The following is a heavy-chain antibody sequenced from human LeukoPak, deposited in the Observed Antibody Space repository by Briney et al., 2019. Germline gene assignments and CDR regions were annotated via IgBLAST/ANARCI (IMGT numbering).Heavy chain of an antibody. V-gene: IGHV4-61*02. CDR1: RGSISSGNYY. CDR3: ARGLNDSWTGENY. J-gene: IGHJ4*02. Sequence: SQTLSLTCTVSRGSISSGNYYWSWIRQPAGKGLEWIGRFHTRGSTNYNPSLKSRVIISLDTSKSQFSLKVRYVTAADTAVYYCARGLNDSWTGENYWGQGTLVTVSS. CDR2: FHTRGST. D-gene: IGHD3-3*01.